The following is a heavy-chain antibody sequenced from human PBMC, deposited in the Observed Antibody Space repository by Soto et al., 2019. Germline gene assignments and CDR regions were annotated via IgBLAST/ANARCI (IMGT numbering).Heavy chain of an antibody. J-gene: IGHJ6*02. CDR3: ARKLELRGSYYYYYDMDV. D-gene: IGHD1-7*01. Sequence: ASVKVSCKASGYTFTTYDINWVRQAPGQGLEWLGWMDPNSGSTGYAQNFQGRITMARDTSISTAYMELSRLRSDDTAVYYCARKLELRGSYYYYYDMDVWGQGTTVTVSS. CDR1: GYTFTTYD. CDR2: MDPNSGST. V-gene: IGHV1-8*01.